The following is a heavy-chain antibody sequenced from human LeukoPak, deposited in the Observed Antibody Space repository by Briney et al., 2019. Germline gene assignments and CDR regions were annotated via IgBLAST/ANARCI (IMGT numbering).Heavy chain of an antibody. J-gene: IGHJ3*02. CDR3: ARALYSYRDAFDI. D-gene: IGHD2-21*01. CDR1: GGSISSSSYY. CDR2: IYYSGST. V-gene: IGHV4-39*07. Sequence: SSETLSLTCTVSGGSISSSSYYWGWIRQPPGKGLEWIGSIYYSGSTYYNPSLKSRVTISVDTSKNQFSLKLSSVTAADTAVYYCARALYSYRDAFDIWGQGTMVTVSS.